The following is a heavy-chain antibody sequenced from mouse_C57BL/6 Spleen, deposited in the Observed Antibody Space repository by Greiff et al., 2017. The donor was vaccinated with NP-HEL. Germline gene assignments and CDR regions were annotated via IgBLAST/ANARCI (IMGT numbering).Heavy chain of an antibody. J-gene: IGHJ3*01. Sequence: VQLQQSGGGLVQPGGSLSLSCAASGFTFTDYYMSWVRQPPGKALEWLGFIRNKANGYTTEYSASVKGRFTISRDNSQSILYLQMNALRAEDSATYYCARYYDEVFAYWGQGTLVTVSA. CDR3: ARYYDEVFAY. V-gene: IGHV7-3*01. CDR2: IRNKANGYTT. CDR1: GFTFTDYY. D-gene: IGHD2-12*01.